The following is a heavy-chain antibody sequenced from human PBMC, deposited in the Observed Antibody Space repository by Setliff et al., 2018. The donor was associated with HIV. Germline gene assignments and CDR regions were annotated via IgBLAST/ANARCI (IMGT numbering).Heavy chain of an antibody. Sequence: SETLSLTCTVSGGSISSSIYYWGWIRQPPGKGLEWIGFIYYSGSTYYYGGSTYYNPSLKSRVTISVDTSENQFSLRLASVTAADSAMYFCVRPKPYGSGAGSFEIWGQGTMVTVSS. CDR3: VRPKPYGSGAGSFEI. CDR2: IYYSGSTYYYGGST. V-gene: IGHV4-39*07. CDR1: GGSISSSIYY. D-gene: IGHD3-10*01. J-gene: IGHJ3*02.